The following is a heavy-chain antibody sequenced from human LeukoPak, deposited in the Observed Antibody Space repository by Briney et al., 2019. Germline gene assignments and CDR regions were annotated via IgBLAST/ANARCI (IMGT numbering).Heavy chain of an antibody. D-gene: IGHD4-11*01. Sequence: ASVKVSCKASGYTFTGYYMHWVRQAPGQGLEWMGRINPNSGGTNYAQKFQGRVTMTRDTSISTAYMELSRLRSDDTAVYYCARGRPMTTVTPGDYWGQGTLVTVSS. CDR3: ARGRPMTTVTPGDY. V-gene: IGHV1-2*06. J-gene: IGHJ4*02. CDR2: INPNSGGT. CDR1: GYTFTGYY.